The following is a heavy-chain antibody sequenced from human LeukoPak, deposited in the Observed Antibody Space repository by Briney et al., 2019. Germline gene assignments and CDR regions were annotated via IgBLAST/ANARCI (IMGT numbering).Heavy chain of an antibody. J-gene: IGHJ4*02. V-gene: IGHV4-34*01. D-gene: IGHD3-10*01. CDR3: ARRRLRYYGSGSRLDY. CDR1: GGSFSGYY. Sequence: SETLSLTCAVYGGSFSGYYWSWIRQPPGKGLEWIGEINHSGSTNYNPSLKSRVTISVDTSKNQFSLKLSSVTAADTAVYYCARRRLRYYGSGSRLDYWGQGTLVTVSS. CDR2: INHSGST.